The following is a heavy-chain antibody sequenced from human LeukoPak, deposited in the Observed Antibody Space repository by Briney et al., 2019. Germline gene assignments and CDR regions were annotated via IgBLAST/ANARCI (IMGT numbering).Heavy chain of an antibody. Sequence: SETLSVTCTVSGGSISSYYWSWIRQPPGKGLEWIGYIYSSGSTNYNPSLKSRVTISVDTSRNQFSLKLSSVTAADTAVYYCARRNYGDYDHYFDYWGQGTLVTVSS. CDR2: IYSSGST. V-gene: IGHV4-59*08. J-gene: IGHJ4*02. CDR1: GGSISSYY. D-gene: IGHD4-17*01. CDR3: ARRNYGDYDHYFDY.